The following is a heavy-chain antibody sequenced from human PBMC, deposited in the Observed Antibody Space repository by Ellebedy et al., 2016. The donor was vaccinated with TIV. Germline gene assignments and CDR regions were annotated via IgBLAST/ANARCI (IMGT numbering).Heavy chain of an antibody. Sequence: MPSETLSLTCTVSGGSISSYYWSWIRQPPGKGLEWIGYIYYSGFTNYNPSLKSRVPISIDKSKNQFSLNLTSVTAAETAVYYCAREGGYDNSGYYSDYWGQGTLVTVSS. D-gene: IGHD3-22*01. J-gene: IGHJ4*02. CDR3: AREGGYDNSGYYSDY. CDR1: GGSISSYY. V-gene: IGHV4-59*08. CDR2: IYYSGFT.